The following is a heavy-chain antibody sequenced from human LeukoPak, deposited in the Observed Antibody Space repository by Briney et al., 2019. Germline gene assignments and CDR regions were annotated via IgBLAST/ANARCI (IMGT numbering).Heavy chain of an antibody. CDR3: ATGVTIFGVVTVFDY. D-gene: IGHD3-3*01. Sequence: ASVKVSCKASGYTLTELSMHWVRQAPGKGLEWMGGFDPEDGETIYAQKFQGRVTMTEDTSTDTAYMELSSLRSEDTAVYYCATGVTIFGVVTVFDYWGQGTLVTVSS. V-gene: IGHV1-24*01. CDR1: GYTLTELS. CDR2: FDPEDGET. J-gene: IGHJ4*02.